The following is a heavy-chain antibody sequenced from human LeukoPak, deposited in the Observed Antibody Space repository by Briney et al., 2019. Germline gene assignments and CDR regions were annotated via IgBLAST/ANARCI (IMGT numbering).Heavy chain of an antibody. J-gene: IGHJ4*02. D-gene: IGHD5-24*01. Sequence: PGGSLRLSCAGSGFTVSSNYLSWVRQAPGKGLEWVSVIYPASTTYYADSVKGRFTISRDNSKNTLSLQMNSLRAEDTAVYYCARGHGYKYIDCWGQGTRVTVSS. V-gene: IGHV3-53*01. CDR3: ARGHGYKYIDC. CDR2: IYPASTT. CDR1: GFTVSSNY.